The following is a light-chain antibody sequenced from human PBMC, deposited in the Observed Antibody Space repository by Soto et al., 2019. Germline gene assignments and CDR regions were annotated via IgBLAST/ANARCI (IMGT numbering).Light chain of an antibody. Sequence: QSVLTQPPSASGSPGQSVTISCTGTSSDVGGYNYVSWYQQHPGKAPKLMIYEVSKRPSGVPDRFSGSTSGNTASLTVSGLQAEDEADYYCSSYAGSNNYVXGTGTKVTVL. V-gene: IGLV2-8*01. CDR1: SSDVGGYNY. J-gene: IGLJ1*01. CDR2: EVS. CDR3: SSYAGSNNYV.